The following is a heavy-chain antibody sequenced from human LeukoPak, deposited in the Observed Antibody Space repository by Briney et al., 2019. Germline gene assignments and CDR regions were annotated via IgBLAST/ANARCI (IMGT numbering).Heavy chain of an antibody. Sequence: GGSLRLSCAASGFPFSTYWMNWIRQAPGKGLEWVANINQDGRTINYGDPVKGRFTISRDNARNSLYLQMTSLRAEDTALYYCAADRGYSTFDYWGQGTLVTVSS. CDR2: INQDGRTI. CDR1: GFPFSTYW. D-gene: IGHD6-13*01. CDR3: AADRGYSTFDY. V-gene: IGHV3-7*01. J-gene: IGHJ4*02.